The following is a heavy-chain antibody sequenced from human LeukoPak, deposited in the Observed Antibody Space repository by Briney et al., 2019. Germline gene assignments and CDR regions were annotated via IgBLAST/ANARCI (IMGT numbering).Heavy chain of an antibody. Sequence: GGSLRLSCAASGFTFSSYAMHWVRQAPGKGLEWVAVISYDGSNKYYADSVKGRFTISRDNSKNTLYLQMNSLRAEDTAVYYCASAGGYCSSTSCYGQNAQEYWGQGTLVTVSS. J-gene: IGHJ4*02. CDR3: ASAGGYCSSTSCYGQNAQEY. V-gene: IGHV3-30-3*01. CDR1: GFTFSSYA. CDR2: ISYDGSNK. D-gene: IGHD2-2*01.